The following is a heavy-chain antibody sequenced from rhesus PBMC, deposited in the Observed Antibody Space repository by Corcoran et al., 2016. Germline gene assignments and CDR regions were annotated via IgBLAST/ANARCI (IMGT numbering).Heavy chain of an antibody. V-gene: IGHV5-2*01. CDR3: ARGWGTVTVFDF. J-gene: IGHJ3*01. CDR2: IDPSDSDT. D-gene: IGHD4-23*01. Sequence: EVQLVQSGAEVKRPGESLKISCKTSGYSFTNYWISWVRQMPGKGLEWMGAIDPSDSDTRYTPSYQGTVTISADNSRSTAYLQWSSLKASDTATYYCARGWGTVTVFDFWGQGLRVTVSS. CDR1: GYSFTNYW.